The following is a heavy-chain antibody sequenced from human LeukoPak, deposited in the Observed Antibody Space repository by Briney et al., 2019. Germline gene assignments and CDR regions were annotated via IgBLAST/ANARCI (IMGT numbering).Heavy chain of an antibody. CDR1: GFTFGTYS. CDR2: ISSGSSTI. V-gene: IGHV3-48*01. CDR3: ARGIWNDPYY. Sequence: PGGSLRLSCAASGFTFGTYSMNWVRQAPGKGLEWVSYISSGSSTIYYADSVKGRFTISRDNAKNSLYLQMNSLRAEDTAVYYCARGIWNDPYYRGQGTLVTVSS. D-gene: IGHD1-1*01. J-gene: IGHJ4*02.